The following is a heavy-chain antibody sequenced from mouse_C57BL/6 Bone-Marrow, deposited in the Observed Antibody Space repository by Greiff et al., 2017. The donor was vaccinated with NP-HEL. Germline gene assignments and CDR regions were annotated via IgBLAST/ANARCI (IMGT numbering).Heavy chain of an antibody. CDR3: ARDGAYYSNYRLAY. J-gene: IGHJ3*01. CDR1: GFTFSSYA. D-gene: IGHD2-5*01. V-gene: IGHV5-4*01. Sequence: EVKVEESGGGLVKPGGSLKLSCAASGFTFSSYAMSRVRQTPEKRLEWVATISDGGSYTYYPDNVKGRFTISRDNAKNNLYLQMSHLKSEDTAMYYCARDGAYYSNYRLAYWGQGTLVTVSA. CDR2: ISDGGSYT.